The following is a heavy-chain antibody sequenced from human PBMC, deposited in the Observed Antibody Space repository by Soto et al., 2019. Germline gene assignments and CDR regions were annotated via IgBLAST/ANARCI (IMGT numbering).Heavy chain of an antibody. J-gene: IGHJ3*01. CDR1: EFRLSDYE. V-gene: IGHV3-11*01. CDR3: ARSSGRCEAEAFDL. D-gene: IGHD3-22*01. Sequence: GGSLRLSCAVSEFRLSDYEMSWIRQAPGKGPEWVPFISRSGDTIYYVDSVKGRFSISRDNAKNSVYLQVRSLRVEDTAAYFCARSSGRCEAEAFDLWGQGTMLTL. CDR2: ISRSGDTI.